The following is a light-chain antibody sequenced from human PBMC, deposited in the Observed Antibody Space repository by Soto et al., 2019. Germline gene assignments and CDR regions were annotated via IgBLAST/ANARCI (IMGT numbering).Light chain of an antibody. CDR2: GAS. Sequence: EIVMTQSPATLSVSPGERATLSCRASQSVSSNLAWYQQKPGQAPRLLIYGASSRATDIPDRFGGSGSGTDFTLTISRLEPEDFAVYYCQQYGGSMYTFGQGTKLEIK. J-gene: IGKJ2*01. CDR3: QQYGGSMYT. CDR1: QSVSSN. V-gene: IGKV3-20*01.